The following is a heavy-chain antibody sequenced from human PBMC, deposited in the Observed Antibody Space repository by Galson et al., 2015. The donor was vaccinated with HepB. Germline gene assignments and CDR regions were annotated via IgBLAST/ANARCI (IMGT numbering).Heavy chain of an antibody. Sequence: SVTVSCKASGGTFSSYAISWVRQAPGQGLEWMGGIIPIFGTANYAQKFQGRVTITADESTSTAYMELSSLRAEDTAVYYCAKALGTGITGTGDYWGQGTLVTVSS. CDR1: GGTFSSYA. CDR3: AKALGTGITGTGDY. J-gene: IGHJ4*02. CDR2: IIPIFGTA. V-gene: IGHV1-69*13. D-gene: IGHD1-20*01.